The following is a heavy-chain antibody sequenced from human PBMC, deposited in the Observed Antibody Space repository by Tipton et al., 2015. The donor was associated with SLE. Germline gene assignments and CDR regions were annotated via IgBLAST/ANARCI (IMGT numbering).Heavy chain of an antibody. Sequence: TLSLTCAVSGDSLISDYFWGWIRQPPGKGLEWIGRIYTSGSTNYNPSLKSRVTMSVGTSKNQFSLKLSSVTAADTAVYYCARDSIYYDILTGYYDNDYYYGMDVWGQGTTVIVSS. CDR3: ARDSIYYDILTGYYDNDYYYGMDV. CDR2: IYTSGST. D-gene: IGHD3-9*01. CDR1: GDSLISDYF. V-gene: IGHV4-4*07. J-gene: IGHJ6*02.